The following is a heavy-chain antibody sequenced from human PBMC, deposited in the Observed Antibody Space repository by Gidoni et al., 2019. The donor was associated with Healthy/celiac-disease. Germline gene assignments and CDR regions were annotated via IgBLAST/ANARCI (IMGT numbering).Heavy chain of an antibody. J-gene: IGHJ6*02. V-gene: IGHV3-53*01. Sequence: EVQLVESGGGLIQPGGSLRLSCSASGFTVSSNYMSWVRPAPGKGLEWVSVIYSGGSTYYADSVKGRFTISRDNSKNTLYLQMNSLRAEDTAVYYCAREIVVVPAAKTAGGMDVWGQGTTVTVSS. CDR2: IYSGGST. CDR3: AREIVVVPAAKTAGGMDV. D-gene: IGHD2-2*01. CDR1: GFTVSSNY.